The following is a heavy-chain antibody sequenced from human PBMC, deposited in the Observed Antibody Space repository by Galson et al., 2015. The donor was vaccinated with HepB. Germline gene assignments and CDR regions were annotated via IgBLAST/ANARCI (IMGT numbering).Heavy chain of an antibody. CDR2: ISYDGSNK. J-gene: IGHJ4*02. V-gene: IGHV3-30*04. CDR1: GFTFSSYA. D-gene: IGHD6-13*01. CDR3: ARDQDIAAASFDY. Sequence: SLRLSCAASGFTFSSYAMHWVRQAPGKGLEWVAVISYDGSNKYYADSVKGRFTISRDNSKNTLYLQMNSLRAEDTAVYYCARDQDIAAASFDYWGQGTLVTVSS.